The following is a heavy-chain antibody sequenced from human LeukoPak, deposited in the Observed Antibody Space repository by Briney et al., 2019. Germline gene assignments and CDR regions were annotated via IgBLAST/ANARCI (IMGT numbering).Heavy chain of an antibody. CDR2: IKSRNRGETV. J-gene: IGHJ4*02. CDR1: GFTFSDAW. Sequence: PGGSLRLSCAASGFTFSDAWMNWVRLAPGKGLEWVGRIKSRNRGETVDYAAPVKGRFTISRDDSKTTVYLQMNSLKTEDTAIYYCTTDGSTTLSDTFDYWGQGTLVTVSS. D-gene: IGHD1-26*01. V-gene: IGHV3-15*01. CDR3: TTDGSTTLSDTFDY.